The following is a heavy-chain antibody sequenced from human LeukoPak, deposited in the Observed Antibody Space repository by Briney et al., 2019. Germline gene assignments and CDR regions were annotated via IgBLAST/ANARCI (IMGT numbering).Heavy chain of an antibody. CDR2: INSDGSST. CDR1: GFTFSNYW. CDR3: ARGIAAAHDAFDI. D-gene: IGHD6-25*01. Sequence: GGSLRLSCAASGFTFSNYWMHWVRQAPGKGLVWVSRINSDGSSTTYADSVKGRFTISRDNSKNTLYLQMNSLRAEDTAVYYCARGIAAAHDAFDIWGQGTMVTVSS. J-gene: IGHJ3*02. V-gene: IGHV3-74*01.